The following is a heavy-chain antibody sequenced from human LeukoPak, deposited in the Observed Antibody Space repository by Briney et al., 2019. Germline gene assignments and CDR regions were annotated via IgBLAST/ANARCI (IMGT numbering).Heavy chain of an antibody. V-gene: IGHV3-23*01. D-gene: IGHD2-2*01. CDR3: AKVGSTSCYGYSDY. CDR2: ISGSGGST. CDR1: GFTFSSYA. J-gene: IGHJ4*02. Sequence: GGSLRLSCAASGFTFSSYAMSWVRQAPGKGLEWVSAISGSGGSTYYADSVKGRFTISGDNSKNTLYLQMNSLRAEDTAVYYCAKVGSTSCYGYSDYWGQGTLVTVSS.